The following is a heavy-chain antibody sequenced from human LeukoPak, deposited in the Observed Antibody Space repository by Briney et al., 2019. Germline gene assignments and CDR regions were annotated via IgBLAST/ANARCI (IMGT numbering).Heavy chain of an antibody. CDR2: IYTNGAT. CDR1: GTSLSLLH. V-gene: IGHV4-4*07. CDR3: AKKDGDW. J-gene: IGHJ4*02. Sequence: SVTLSLTCSVSGTSLSLLHWTWFRQPAGKRPEWIGLIYTNGATTLNPSLKSRVAMSVDLAKNQLFLNLASVTAADTAMYYCAKKDGDWWGQGTLVTVSS.